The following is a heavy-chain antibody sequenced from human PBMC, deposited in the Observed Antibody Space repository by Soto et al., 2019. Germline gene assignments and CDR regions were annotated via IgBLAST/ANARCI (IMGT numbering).Heavy chain of an antibody. Sequence: QVQLVQSGAEVKKPGSSVKVSCKASGGTFRRYAISWVRQAPGQGLEWMGGIIPIFGTANYAQKFQGRVTITADESTSTAYMELSSLRSEDTAVYYCARSMGGYDFRVEYYFDYWGQGTLVTVSS. CDR2: IIPIFGTA. D-gene: IGHD5-12*01. V-gene: IGHV1-69*01. CDR3: ARSMGGYDFRVEYYFDY. J-gene: IGHJ4*02. CDR1: GGTFRRYA.